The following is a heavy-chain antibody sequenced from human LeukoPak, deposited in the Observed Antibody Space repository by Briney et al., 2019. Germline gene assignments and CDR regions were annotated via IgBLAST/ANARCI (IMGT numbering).Heavy chain of an antibody. J-gene: IGHJ6*02. Sequence: PGGSLSLSCAASGFIFDDYAMSWVRQVPGKGLEWVSGINWNGGSTGYADSVKGRFTISRDNAKNSLYLQMNSLRAEDTAVYYCARELGNGGMDVWGQGTTVTVSS. CDR1: GFIFDDYA. V-gene: IGHV3-20*04. CDR3: ARELGNGGMDV. D-gene: IGHD2-8*01. CDR2: INWNGGST.